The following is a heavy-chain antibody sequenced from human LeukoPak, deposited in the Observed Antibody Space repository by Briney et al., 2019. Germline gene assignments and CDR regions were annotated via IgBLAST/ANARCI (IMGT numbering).Heavy chain of an antibody. Sequence: SETLSLTCSVSGGSTSSRGYYWAWIRQPPGKGLEWIGSISYSGSTYYNPSLKSRVTISADTSKSQFSLKLSSVTAADTAVYYCARTSYYDSSGYTLDFWGQGALVTVSS. CDR2: ISYSGST. J-gene: IGHJ4*02. CDR3: ARTSYYDSSGYTLDF. V-gene: IGHV4-39*01. D-gene: IGHD3-22*01. CDR1: GGSTSSRGYY.